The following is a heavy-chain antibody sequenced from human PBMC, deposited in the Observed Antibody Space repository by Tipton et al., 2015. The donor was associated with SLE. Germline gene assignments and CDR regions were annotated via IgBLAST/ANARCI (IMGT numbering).Heavy chain of an antibody. J-gene: IGHJ4*02. CDR1: GYSISSGYY. CDR2: IYHSGST. Sequence: TLSLTCAVSGYSISSGYYWGWIRQPPGKGLEWIGSIYHSGSTYYNPSLKSRVTISVDTSKNQFSLKLTSVTAADTAVYYCARDWEGRWELHLGIWVYWGQGTLVTVSS. V-gene: IGHV4-38-2*02. D-gene: IGHD1-26*01. CDR3: ARDWEGRWELHLGIWVY.